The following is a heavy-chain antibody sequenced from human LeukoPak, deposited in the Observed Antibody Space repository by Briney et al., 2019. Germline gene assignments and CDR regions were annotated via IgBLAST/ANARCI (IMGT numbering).Heavy chain of an antibody. CDR2: IYYSGST. V-gene: IGHV4-59*01. D-gene: IGHD2-15*01. J-gene: IGHJ4*02. CDR1: GGSISSYY. CDR3: ARRYCSGGSCYPFDY. Sequence: PSETLSLTCTVSGGSISSYYWSWIRQPPGKRLEWIGYIYYSGSTNYNPSLKSRVTISVDTSKNQFSLKLSSVTAADTAVYYCARRYCSGGSCYPFDYWGQGTLVTVSS.